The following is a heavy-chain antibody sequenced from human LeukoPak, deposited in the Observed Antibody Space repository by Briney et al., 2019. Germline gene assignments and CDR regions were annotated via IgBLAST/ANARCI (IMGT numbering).Heavy chain of an antibody. D-gene: IGHD6-13*01. Sequence: GASVKVSCKASGYTFTSYYMHWVRRAPGQGLEWMGIINPSGGSTSYAQKFQGRVTMTRDTSISTAYMELSRLRSDDTAVYYCARGSSSSWPYPAAYDYWGQGTLVTVSS. CDR1: GYTFTSYY. J-gene: IGHJ4*02. CDR3: ARGSSSSWPYPAAYDY. CDR2: INPSGGST. V-gene: IGHV1-46*01.